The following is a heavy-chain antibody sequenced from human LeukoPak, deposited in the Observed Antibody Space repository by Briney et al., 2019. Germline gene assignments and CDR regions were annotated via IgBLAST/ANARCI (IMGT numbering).Heavy chain of an antibody. V-gene: IGHV3-74*01. J-gene: IGHJ5*01. CDR2: ISSGGSDT. CDR1: GFNFASRW. CDR3: ARHFDGKGSFDF. D-gene: IGHD4-23*01. Sequence: TGGSLRLSCAASGFNFASRWMHWVRQVPGKGLVWVSRISSGGSDTTYADSVKGRFTISRDNVKKIVYLQMRSLRVEDTAVYYCARHFDGKGSFDFWGQGTLVTVSS.